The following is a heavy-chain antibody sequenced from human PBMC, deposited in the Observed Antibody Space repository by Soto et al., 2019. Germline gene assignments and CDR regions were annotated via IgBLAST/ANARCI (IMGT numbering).Heavy chain of an antibody. Sequence: GGSLRLSCAASGFTVSSNYMSWVRQAPGKGLEWVSVIYSGGSTYYADSVKGRFTISRDNSKNTLYLQMNSLRAEDTAVYYCARDNYDFWSGYTDYYYGMDVWGQGTTVTVS. CDR1: GFTVSSNY. CDR3: ARDNYDFWSGYTDYYYGMDV. D-gene: IGHD3-3*01. CDR2: IYSGGST. J-gene: IGHJ6*02. V-gene: IGHV3-53*01.